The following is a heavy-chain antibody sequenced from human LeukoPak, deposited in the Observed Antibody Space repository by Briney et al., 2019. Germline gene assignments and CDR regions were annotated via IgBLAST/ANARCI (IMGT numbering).Heavy chain of an antibody. CDR2: IYYSGST. CDR1: GGSISSGDYY. J-gene: IGHJ4*02. Sequence: SQTLSLTCTVSGGSISSGDYYWSWIPQPPGEGLEWIGYIYYSGSTYYNPSLKSRVTTSVDTSKNQFSLKLSSVTAADTAVYYCARRSGYSYGLDYWGQGTLVTVSS. D-gene: IGHD5-18*01. CDR3: ARRSGYSYGLDY. V-gene: IGHV4-30-4*01.